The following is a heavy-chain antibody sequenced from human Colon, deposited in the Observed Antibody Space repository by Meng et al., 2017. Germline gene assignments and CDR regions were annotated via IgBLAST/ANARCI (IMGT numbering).Heavy chain of an antibody. J-gene: IGHJ4*02. CDR3: ARGPLDY. V-gene: IGHV4-61*01. CDR1: GGSVSIGSSS. CDR2: IYYTGST. Sequence: QEAGPGLVRPSWTLSLTCTVSGGSVSIGSSSWSWIRQPPGKGLEWIGYIYYTGSTNYNPSLKSRVTISVDTSKNQFSLKLSSVTAADTAVYYCARGPLDYWGQGTLVTVSS.